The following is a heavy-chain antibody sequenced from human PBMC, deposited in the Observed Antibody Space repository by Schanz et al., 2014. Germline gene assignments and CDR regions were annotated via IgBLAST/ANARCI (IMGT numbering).Heavy chain of an antibody. D-gene: IGHD4-17*01. Sequence: QVHLVQSGAEVKKPGSSVKVSCKASGGTFSSDTFSWVRQAPGQGLEWMGWISAYTNNTNYAQKFQGRVTITADRSTSTAYMELSSLRSEDTAVYYCARGYGDSPTDFWGQGTLVTVSS. J-gene: IGHJ4*02. CDR1: GGTFSSDT. V-gene: IGHV1-69*08. CDR2: ISAYTNNT. CDR3: ARGYGDSPTDF.